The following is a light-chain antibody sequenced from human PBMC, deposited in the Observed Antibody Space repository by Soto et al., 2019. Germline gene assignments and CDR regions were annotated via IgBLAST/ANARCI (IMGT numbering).Light chain of an antibody. CDR2: GAS. Sequence: MVLTQSPGTLSLARGERATLSCRASQSVSNNYLAWYQQKPGQSPRLLIYGASNRATGIPDRFSGSGFGTDFTLTISRLEPEDFAVHYCQQYGSSGTFGKGHEVDI. V-gene: IGKV3-20*01. CDR3: QQYGSSGT. J-gene: IGKJ1*01. CDR1: QSVSNNY.